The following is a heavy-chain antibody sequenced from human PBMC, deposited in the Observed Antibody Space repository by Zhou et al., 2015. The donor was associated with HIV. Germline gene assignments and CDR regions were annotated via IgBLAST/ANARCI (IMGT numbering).Heavy chain of an antibody. J-gene: IGHJ5*02. CDR2: ISAYNGNT. D-gene: IGHD2-8*01. V-gene: IGHV1-18*01. CDR3: AREYCTNGVCYGLDDNWFDP. CDR1: GYTFTSYG. Sequence: QVQLVQSGAEVKKPGASVKVSCKASGYTFTSYGISWVRQAPGQGLEWMGWISAYNGNTNYAQKLQGRVTMTTDTSTSTAYMELRSLRSDDTAVYYCAREYCTNGVCYGLDDNWFDPVGAEGTLVTVSS.